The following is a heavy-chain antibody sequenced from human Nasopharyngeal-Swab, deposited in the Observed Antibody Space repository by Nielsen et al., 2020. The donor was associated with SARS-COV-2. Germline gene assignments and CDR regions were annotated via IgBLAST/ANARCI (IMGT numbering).Heavy chain of an antibody. V-gene: IGHV4-59*13. CDR1: GGSISSYY. CDR2: IYYSGST. J-gene: IGHJ6*02. D-gene: IGHD2-15*01. CDR3: ARRDILTYGMDV. Sequence: ESLKISCTVSGGSISSYYWSWIRQPPGKGLEWIGYIYYSGSTNYNPSLKSRVTISVDTSKNQFSLKLSSVTAADTAVYYCARRDILTYGMDVWGQGTTVTVSS.